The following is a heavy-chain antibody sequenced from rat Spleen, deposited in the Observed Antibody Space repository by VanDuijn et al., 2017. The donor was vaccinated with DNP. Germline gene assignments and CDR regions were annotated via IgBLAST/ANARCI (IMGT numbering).Heavy chain of an antibody. V-gene: IGHV5-58*01. CDR2: ISYDGGIT. CDR3: TRRREPYWCFDF. Sequence: EVQLVEIGGGLVQPGRSLKLSCVASGFTFSRYWMYWIRQAPGKGLEWVASISYDGGITSYGDSVKGRFTLSRDNAKSTLYLQMDSLRSEDAATYYCTRRREPYWCFDFWGPGTMVTVSS. CDR1: GFTFSRYW. D-gene: IGHD1-4*01. J-gene: IGHJ1*01.